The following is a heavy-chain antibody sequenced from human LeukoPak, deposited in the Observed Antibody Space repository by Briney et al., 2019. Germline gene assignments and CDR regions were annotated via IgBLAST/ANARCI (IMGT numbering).Heavy chain of an antibody. J-gene: IGHJ4*02. CDR3: ARDMDGAAIDY. Sequence: GGSLRLSCAASGFTFSSYSMNWVRQAPGKGLEWVSSISSSSYIYYADSVKGRFTISRDNAKNSLYLQMNSLRAEDTAVYYCARDMDGAAIDYWGQGTLVTVSS. D-gene: IGHD2-15*01. V-gene: IGHV3-21*01. CDR2: ISSSSYI. CDR1: GFTFSSYS.